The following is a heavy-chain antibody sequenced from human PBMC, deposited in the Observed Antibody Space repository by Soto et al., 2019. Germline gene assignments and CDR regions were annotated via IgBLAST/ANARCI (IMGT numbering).Heavy chain of an antibody. J-gene: IGHJ4*02. CDR2: IWYDGSNK. CDR1: GFTFSNYA. D-gene: IGHD4-17*01. Sequence: QVQLVESGGGVVQPGRSLRLSCTASGFTFSNYAMHWVRQAPGKGLEWVAVIWYDGSNKYYADSVKGRFTISRDNSKNTLYLQLTSLIAEDTAVYYCASCHDYGHHAADYWGQGTLVTVSS. V-gene: IGHV3-33*01. CDR3: ASCHDYGHHAADY.